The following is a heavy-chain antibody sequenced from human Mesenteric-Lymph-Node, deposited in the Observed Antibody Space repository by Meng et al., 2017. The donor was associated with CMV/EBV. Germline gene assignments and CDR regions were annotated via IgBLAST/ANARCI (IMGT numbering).Heavy chain of an antibody. CDR2: ISGSGGKT. CDR1: GFTFSTYA. CDR3: AKERGVGVSGTFYY. D-gene: IGHD1-26*01. V-gene: IGHV3-23*01. Sequence: GGSLRLSCAASGFTFSTYAMNWVRQAPGKGLEWVSGISGSGGKTYYADSVKGRFTISRDKSKNTLYLQMNSLRAEDTAVYYCAKERGVGVSGTFYYWGQGTLVTVSS. J-gene: IGHJ4*02.